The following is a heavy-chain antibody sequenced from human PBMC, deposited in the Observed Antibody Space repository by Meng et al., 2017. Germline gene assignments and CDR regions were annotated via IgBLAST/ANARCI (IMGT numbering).Heavy chain of an antibody. V-gene: IGHV3-49*04. CDR2: IRSKAYGGTT. CDR3: TRDTVTTYYYYGMDV. J-gene: IGHJ6*02. Sequence: GSLKISCTASGFTFGDYAMSWVRQAPGKGLEWVGFIRSKAYGGTTEYAASVKGRFTISRDDSKSIAYLQMNSLKTEDTAVYYCTRDTVTTYYYYGMDVWGQGTTVTVSS. D-gene: IGHD4-17*01. CDR1: GFTFGDYA.